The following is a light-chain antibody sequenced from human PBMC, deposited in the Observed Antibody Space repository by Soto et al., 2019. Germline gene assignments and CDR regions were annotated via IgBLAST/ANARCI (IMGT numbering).Light chain of an antibody. CDR1: QHVSTY. CDR2: DAS. J-gene: IGKJ4*01. CDR3: QQRGDLIVT. Sequence: EILLTQSPATLSLSPGEGATLSCRASQHVSTYVAWYQQKPGHAPRLLIFDASNRATGVPARFSGSGSGTDFTLTISNLEPGDSGIYYCQQRGDLIVTFGGGTKV. V-gene: IGKV3-11*01.